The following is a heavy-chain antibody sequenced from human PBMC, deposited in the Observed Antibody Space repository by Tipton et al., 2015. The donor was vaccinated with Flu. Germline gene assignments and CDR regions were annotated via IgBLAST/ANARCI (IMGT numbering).Heavy chain of an antibody. J-gene: IGHJ5*01. CDR3: VRTAYTSFMDWFDS. V-gene: IGHV3-20*04. CDR2: INWNGDSR. D-gene: IGHD2-2*01. CDR1: GFNFRDYS. Sequence: SLRLSCTASGFNFRDYSMNWVRQAPGKGLEWVSGINWNGDSRGYGDSVKGRFTISRDNTKNSLYLQMNSLRAEDTALYYCVRTAYTSFMDWFDSWGQGTLVIVSS.